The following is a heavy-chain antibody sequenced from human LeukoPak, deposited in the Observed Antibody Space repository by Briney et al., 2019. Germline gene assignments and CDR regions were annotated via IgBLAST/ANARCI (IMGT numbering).Heavy chain of an antibody. CDR2: ISAYNGNT. Sequence: GASVKVSCKASGYTFTSYGISWVRQAPGQGLEWMGWISAYNGNTNYAQKLQGRVTMTTDTSTSTAYMELRSLRSDDTAVYYCATSREGYPPSVSPDYWGQGTLVTVSS. CDR1: GYTFTSYG. D-gene: IGHD2-15*01. J-gene: IGHJ4*02. CDR3: ATSREGYPPSVSPDY. V-gene: IGHV1-18*01.